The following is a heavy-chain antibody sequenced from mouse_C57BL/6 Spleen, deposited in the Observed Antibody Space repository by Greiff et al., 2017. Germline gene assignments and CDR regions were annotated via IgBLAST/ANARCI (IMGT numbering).Heavy chain of an antibody. CDR3: AREGDYGNYFDV. J-gene: IGHJ1*03. D-gene: IGHD2-1*01. CDR2: INPNNGGT. CDR1: GYTFTDYN. V-gene: IGHV1-22*01. Sequence: VQLQQSGPELVKPGASVKMSCKASGYTFTDYNMHWVKQSHGKSLEWIGYINPNNGGTSYNQKFKGKATLTVNKSSSTAYMELRSLTSEDSAVYYCAREGDYGNYFDVWGTGTTVTVSS.